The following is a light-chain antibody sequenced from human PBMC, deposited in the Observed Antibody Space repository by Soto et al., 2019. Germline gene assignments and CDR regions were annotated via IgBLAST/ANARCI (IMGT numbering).Light chain of an antibody. Sequence: DIVMTQSPDSLAVSLGERATINCKSSQSVLYSSNNKNYLAWYQQKPGQPPKLLIYWASTRESGVPDRFSGSGLGTDFTPTISSLQAEDVAVYYCQQYYSTSYTFGQGTKLEIK. CDR2: WAS. CDR1: QSVLYSSNNKNY. V-gene: IGKV4-1*01. CDR3: QQYYSTSYT. J-gene: IGKJ2*01.